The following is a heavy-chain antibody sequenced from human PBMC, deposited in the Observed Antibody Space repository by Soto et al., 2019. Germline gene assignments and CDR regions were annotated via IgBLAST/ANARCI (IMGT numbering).Heavy chain of an antibody. Sequence: ASVKVSCKASGYTFTSYGISWVRQAPGQGLEWMGWISADNGNTNYAQKLQGRVTMTRDTSTSTVYMELSSLRSEDTAVYYCARGLIYDSSGYYYDYWGQGTLVTVSS. J-gene: IGHJ4*02. V-gene: IGHV1-18*04. CDR2: ISADNGNT. CDR1: GYTFTSYG. CDR3: ARGLIYDSSGYYYDY. D-gene: IGHD3-22*01.